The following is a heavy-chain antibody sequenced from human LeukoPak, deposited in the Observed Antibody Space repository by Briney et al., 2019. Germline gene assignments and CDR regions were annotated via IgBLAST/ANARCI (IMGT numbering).Heavy chain of an antibody. Sequence: GGSLKLSCAASGFTFSDYYMSWTRQAPGKGLEWVSYISSSTRSKHYADSVKGRFTISRDNAKNSLYLQMKSLRADDTAVYYCARREYYYGSGSYGGYFDYWGQGTLVTVSS. D-gene: IGHD3-10*01. CDR3: ARREYYYGSGSYGGYFDY. V-gene: IGHV3-11*01. CDR1: GFTFSDYY. CDR2: ISSSTRSK. J-gene: IGHJ4*02.